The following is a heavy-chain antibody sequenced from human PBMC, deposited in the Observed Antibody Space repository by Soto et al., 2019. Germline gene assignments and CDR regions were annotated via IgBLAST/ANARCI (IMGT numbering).Heavy chain of an antibody. Sequence: QVQLVQSGAEVKKPGSSVKVSCKASGGTFSSYAITWVRQAPGQGLEWMGGIIPIFGTANYAQKFQGRVTNTADESTSTRYRELSSLRSEDTAVYYCASRDSGNFGSYYYYGMDVWGQGTTVTVSS. D-gene: IGHD1-26*01. CDR3: ASRDSGNFGSYYYYGMDV. V-gene: IGHV1-69*12. J-gene: IGHJ6*02. CDR2: IIPIFGTA. CDR1: GGTFSSYA.